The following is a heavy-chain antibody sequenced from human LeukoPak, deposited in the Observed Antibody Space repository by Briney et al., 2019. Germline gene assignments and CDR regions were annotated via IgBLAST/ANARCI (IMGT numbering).Heavy chain of an antibody. V-gene: IGHV1-18*01. Sequence: ASVKVSCNASGHTFTSYGISWVRQAPGQGLEWMGWISAYNGNTNYAQKLQGRVTMTTDTSTSTAYMELRSLRSDDTAVYYCASGEEYSYGSGSYYDYWRQGTLVTVSS. CDR3: ASGEEYSYGSGSYYDY. CDR1: GHTFTSYG. D-gene: IGHD3-10*01. J-gene: IGHJ4*02. CDR2: ISAYNGNT.